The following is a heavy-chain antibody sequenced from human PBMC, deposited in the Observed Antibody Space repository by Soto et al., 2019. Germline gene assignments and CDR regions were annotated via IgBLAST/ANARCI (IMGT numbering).Heavy chain of an antibody. V-gene: IGHV3-15*07. J-gene: IGHJ3*02. Sequence: EVQLVESGGGLVKPGGSLRLSCAAPGFTFSNAWMNWVRQAPGKGLEWVGRIKSKTDGGTTDYAAPVKGRFTISRDDSKNTLYLQMNSLKTEDTAVYYCTTNPNSATPDAFDIWGQGTMVTVSS. CDR1: GFTFSNAW. CDR2: IKSKTDGGTT. CDR3: TTNPNSATPDAFDI. D-gene: IGHD3-10*01.